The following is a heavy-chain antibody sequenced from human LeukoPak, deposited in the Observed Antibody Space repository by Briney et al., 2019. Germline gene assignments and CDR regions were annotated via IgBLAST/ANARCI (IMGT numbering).Heavy chain of an antibody. J-gene: IGHJ4*02. Sequence: PSDTLSLTCAVYGGSFSGYYWSWIRQPPGKGLEWIGEINHSGSTNYNPSLKSRVTISVDTSKNQFSLKLSPVTAADTAVYYCARGFSRGYGSGSYYNYWGQGTLVTVSS. CDR3: ARGFSRGYGSGSYYNY. V-gene: IGHV4-34*01. D-gene: IGHD3-10*01. CDR1: GGSFSGYY. CDR2: INHSGST.